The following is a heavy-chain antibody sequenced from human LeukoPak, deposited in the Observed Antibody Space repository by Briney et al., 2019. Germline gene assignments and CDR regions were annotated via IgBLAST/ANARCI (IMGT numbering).Heavy chain of an antibody. CDR3: ARNNTLMMYPRGGEDKGFDY. Sequence: SETLSLTCTVSGGSISSSSYYWAWIRQPPGKGLEWIESIYYSGSTHYNPSLKSRVTISVDTSKNEFSLKLTSVTAADTAVYYCARNNTLMMYPRGGEDKGFDYWGQGTLVTVSS. V-gene: IGHV4-39*01. CDR1: GGSISSSSYY. J-gene: IGHJ4*02. D-gene: IGHD2-8*01. CDR2: IYYSGST.